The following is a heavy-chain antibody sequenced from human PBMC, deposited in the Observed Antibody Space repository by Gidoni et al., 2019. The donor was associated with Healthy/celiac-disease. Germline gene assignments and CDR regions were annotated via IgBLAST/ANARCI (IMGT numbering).Heavy chain of an antibody. CDR1: GFPFSSYS. V-gene: IGHV3-23*01. Sequence: EVPLLESGGGLVQPGGSLRLSCAASGFPFSSYSMSWVRQAPGKGLGGVSAIIGSGGSTYYADSVKGRFTISRDNSKNTLYLQMNSLRAEDTAVYYCASKPHDSSGYVDYWGQGTLVTVSS. CDR3: ASKPHDSSGYVDY. J-gene: IGHJ4*02. D-gene: IGHD3-22*01. CDR2: IIGSGGST.